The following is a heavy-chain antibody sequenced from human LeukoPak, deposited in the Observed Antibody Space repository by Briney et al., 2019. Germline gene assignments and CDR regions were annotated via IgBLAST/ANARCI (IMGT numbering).Heavy chain of an antibody. D-gene: IGHD6-13*01. CDR3: ARGDGEAASLWEDWFDP. CDR1: GYTFASYL. J-gene: IGHJ5*02. V-gene: IGHV1-46*01. CDR2: INPSGGRT. Sequence: ASVKVSCKASGYTFASYLIHWVRQAPGQGLEWMGIINPSGGRTSYAQKLQGRVTMTRDMSTRTVYMELSSLRSEETAVYYCARGDGEAASLWEDWFDPGGEGTLVTVSS.